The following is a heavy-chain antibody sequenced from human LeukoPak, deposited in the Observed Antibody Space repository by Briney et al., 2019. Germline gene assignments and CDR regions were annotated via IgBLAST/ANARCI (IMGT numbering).Heavy chain of an antibody. CDR1: GFTFSSYS. CDR2: ISSSSSYI. D-gene: IGHD1-26*01. J-gene: IGHJ4*02. V-gene: IGHV3-21*01. Sequence: GGSPRLSCAASGFTFSSYSMNWVRQAPGKGLEWVSSISSSSSYIYYADSVKGRFTISRDNAKNSLYLQMNSLRAEDTAVYYCARDPYYPEAPFDYWGQGTLVTVSS. CDR3: ARDPYYPEAPFDY.